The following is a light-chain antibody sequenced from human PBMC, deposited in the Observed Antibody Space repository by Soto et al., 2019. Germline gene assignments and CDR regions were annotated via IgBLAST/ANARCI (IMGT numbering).Light chain of an antibody. Sequence: QSVLTQPASVSGSPGQSITISCTGTSSDVDSNNYVSWYQQHPGKAPKLMIYDVSNRPSGVSNRFSGSKSGSTASLTIFGLQAEDEADYYCSSYTSSSTLVFGTGTRSPS. CDR1: SSDVDSNNY. V-gene: IGLV2-14*01. CDR3: SSYTSSSTLV. J-gene: IGLJ1*01. CDR2: DVS.